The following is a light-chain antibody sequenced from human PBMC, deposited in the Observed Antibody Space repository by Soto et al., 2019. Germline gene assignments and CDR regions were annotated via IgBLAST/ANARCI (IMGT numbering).Light chain of an antibody. CDR2: AAS. V-gene: IGKV1-5*01. Sequence: IQMTQSPSTLSGSVGDRVTITCRASQSISSWLAWYQQKPGKAPELLIYAASTLQSGVPSRFSGSGSGTDFTLTISCLQSEDFATYYCQQYYSFPITFGQGTRLEIK. CDR3: QQYYSFPIT. CDR1: QSISSW. J-gene: IGKJ5*01.